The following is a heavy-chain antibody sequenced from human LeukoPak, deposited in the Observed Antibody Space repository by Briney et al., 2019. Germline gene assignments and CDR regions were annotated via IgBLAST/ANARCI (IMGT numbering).Heavy chain of an antibody. J-gene: IGHJ3*02. Sequence: PSETLSLTCTVSGGSVSSYYWSWIRQPPGKGLEWIGYIYYSGSTNYNPSLKSRVTISVDTSKNQFSLKLSSVTAADTAVYYCALGARGAFDIWGQGTMVTVSS. CDR1: GGSVSSYY. CDR3: ALGARGAFDI. V-gene: IGHV4-59*02. D-gene: IGHD3-16*01. CDR2: IYYSGST.